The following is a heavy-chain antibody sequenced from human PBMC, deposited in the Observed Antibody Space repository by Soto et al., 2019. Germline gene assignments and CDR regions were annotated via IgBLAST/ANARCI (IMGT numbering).Heavy chain of an antibody. CDR2: ISYDGSNK. CDR3: ARVWQQLVRPPSD. V-gene: IGHV3-30-3*01. CDR1: GFTFSSYA. D-gene: IGHD6-13*01. J-gene: IGHJ4*02. Sequence: GGSLRLSCAASGFTFSSYAMHWVRQAPGKGLEWVAVISYDGSNKYYADSVKGRFTISRDNSKNTLYLQMNSLRAEDTAVYYCARVWQQLVRPPSDWGQGTLVTVSS.